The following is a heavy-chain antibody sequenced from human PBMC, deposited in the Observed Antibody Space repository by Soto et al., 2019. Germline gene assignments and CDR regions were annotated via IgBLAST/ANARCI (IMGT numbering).Heavy chain of an antibody. CDR1: GYTFTGYY. V-gene: IGHV1-2*04. D-gene: IGHD4-17*01. CDR2: INPNSGGT. J-gene: IGHJ3*02. CDR3: ARLIDYGDIAGAFDI. Sequence: QVQLVQSGAEVKKPGASVKVSCKASGYTFTGYYMHWVRQAPGQGLEWMGWINPNSGGTNYAQKFQGWVTMTRDTSISTAYMELSRLRSDDTAVYYCARLIDYGDIAGAFDIWGQGTMVTVSS.